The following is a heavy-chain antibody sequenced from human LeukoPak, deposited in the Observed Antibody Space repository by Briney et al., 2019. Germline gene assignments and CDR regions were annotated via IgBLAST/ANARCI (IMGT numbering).Heavy chain of an antibody. V-gene: IGHV3-21*04. Sequence: GGSLRLSCAASGFTFSSYSMNWVRQAPGKGLEWVSSISSSSSYIYYADSVKGRFTISRDNAKNSLYLQMNSLRAEDTAVYYCAKRIGGYSGYDYDYWGQGTLVTVSS. CDR3: AKRIGGYSGYDYDY. J-gene: IGHJ4*02. D-gene: IGHD5-12*01. CDR1: GFTFSSYS. CDR2: ISSSSSYI.